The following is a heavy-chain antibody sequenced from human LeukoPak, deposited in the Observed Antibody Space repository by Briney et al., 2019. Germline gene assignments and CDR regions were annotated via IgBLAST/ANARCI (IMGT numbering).Heavy chain of an antibody. CDR3: ATDTHYYDPRWGGY. V-gene: IGHV1-24*01. D-gene: IGHD3-22*01. CDR2: FDPEDGET. J-gene: IGHJ4*02. CDR1: GYTLTELP. Sequence: GASVKVSCKVSGYTLTELPMHWVRQAPGKGLEWMGGFDPEDGETIYAQKFQGRVTMTEDTSTDTAYMELSSLRSEDTAVYYCATDTHYYDPRWGGYWGQGTLVTVSS.